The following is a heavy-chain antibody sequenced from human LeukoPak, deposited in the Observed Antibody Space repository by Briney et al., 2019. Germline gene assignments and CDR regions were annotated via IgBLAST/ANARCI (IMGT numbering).Heavy chain of an antibody. Sequence: SETLSLTCTVSGGSLSSSSYYWGWLRQPPGRGREWIGSIYYSGSTYYNPSLKSRVTISVDTSKNQFSLKLSSVTAADTAVYYCASMTPQGHFDYWGQGTLVTVSS. CDR3: ASMTPQGHFDY. CDR1: GGSLSSSSYY. J-gene: IGHJ4*02. CDR2: IYYSGST. V-gene: IGHV4-39*01.